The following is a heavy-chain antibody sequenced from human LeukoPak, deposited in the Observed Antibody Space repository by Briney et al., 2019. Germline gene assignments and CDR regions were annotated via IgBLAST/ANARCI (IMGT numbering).Heavy chain of an antibody. D-gene: IGHD3-16*01. CDR1: GGSSSFYF. CDR2: IDNRGST. J-gene: IGHJ4*02. Sequence: PSETLSLTCTVSGGSSSFYFWHWIRQPPGEGLDWIGEIDNRGSTQYKPSLRSRGIISIDTSGNHFSLKLTSVTAADTAVYFCARDSDSGFQWGQGMLVTVSS. CDR3: ARDSDSGFQ. V-gene: IGHV4-34*01.